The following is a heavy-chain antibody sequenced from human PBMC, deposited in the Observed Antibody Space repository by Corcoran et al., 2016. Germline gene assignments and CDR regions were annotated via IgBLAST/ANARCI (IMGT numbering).Heavy chain of an antibody. Sequence: QVQLVESGGGVVQPGRSLRLSCAASGFTFSSYGMHWVRQAPGKGLEWVAVIWYDGSNKYYADSVKGRFTISRDNSKNTLYLQMNSLRAEETAVYYWARDYLAVRGVITGEDYFDYWGQGTLVTVSS. J-gene: IGHJ4*02. CDR3: ARDYLAVRGVITGEDYFDY. V-gene: IGHV3-33*01. D-gene: IGHD3-10*01. CDR1: GFTFSSYG. CDR2: IWYDGSNK.